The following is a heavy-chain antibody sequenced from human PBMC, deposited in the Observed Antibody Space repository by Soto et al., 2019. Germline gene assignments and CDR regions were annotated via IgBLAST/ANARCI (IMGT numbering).Heavy chain of an antibody. Sequence: PSQTLSLTCAISGDSVSSNSAAWNWIRQSPSRGLEWLGRTYYRSKWYNDYAVSVKSRITINPDTSKNQFSLQLNSVTPEDTAVYYCARGSYVSGSQDYYYYGMDVWGQGTTVTVSS. D-gene: IGHD3-10*01. CDR1: GDSVSSNSAA. CDR2: TYYRSKWYN. J-gene: IGHJ6*02. V-gene: IGHV6-1*01. CDR3: ARGSYVSGSQDYYYYGMDV.